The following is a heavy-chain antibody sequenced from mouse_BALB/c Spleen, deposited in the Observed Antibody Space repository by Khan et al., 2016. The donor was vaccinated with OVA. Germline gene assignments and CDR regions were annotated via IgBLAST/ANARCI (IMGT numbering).Heavy chain of an antibody. Sequence: QVQLQQSGAELARPGASVKMSCKASGYTFTSYSMHWIKQRPGQGLEWIGNINPSNGYTNHNQNFRDKVTLTADKSSSTAYLQLSSLTSEDSAAYDWARDFRCRGSRGALDYWGQGTSVTVSS. CDR3: ARDFRCRGSRGALDY. J-gene: IGHJ4*01. CDR2: INPSNGYT. CDR1: GYTFTSYS. V-gene: IGHV1-4*01. D-gene: IGHD1-1*01.